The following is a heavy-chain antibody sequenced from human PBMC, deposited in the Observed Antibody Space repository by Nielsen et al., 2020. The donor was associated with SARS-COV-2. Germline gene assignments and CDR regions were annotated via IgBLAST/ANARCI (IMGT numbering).Heavy chain of an antibody. CDR3: ARAASSGWYNDDDP. D-gene: IGHD6-19*01. Sequence: ASVKVSCKASGYTFTDYYIHWVRQAPGQGLEWMGRINPYSGGTNYAQKFQGTVTMSVDTSKNQLSLKLSSVTAADTAVYYCARAASSGWYNDDDPWGQGTLVTVSS. CDR1: GYTFTDYY. V-gene: IGHV1-2*06. J-gene: IGHJ5*02. CDR2: INPYSGGT.